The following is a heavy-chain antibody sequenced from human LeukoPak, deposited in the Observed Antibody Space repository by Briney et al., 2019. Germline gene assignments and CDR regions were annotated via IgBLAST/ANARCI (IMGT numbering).Heavy chain of an antibody. D-gene: IGHD3-22*01. Sequence: GASVKVSCKAPGYTFNSSYMHWVRQAPGQGLEWMGIINPSDDSTRYAQKFQGRVTMTKDTSTNTVYMHLSSLSSDDTAVYYCARAYYESSAYRHAVYFDYWGQGTLVTVSS. CDR3: ARAYYESSAYRHAVYFDY. J-gene: IGHJ4*02. V-gene: IGHV1-46*02. CDR1: GYTFNSSY. CDR2: INPSDDST.